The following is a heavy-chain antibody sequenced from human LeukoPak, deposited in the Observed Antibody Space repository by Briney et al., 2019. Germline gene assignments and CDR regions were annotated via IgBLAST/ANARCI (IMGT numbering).Heavy chain of an antibody. Sequence: SETLSLTCTVSGGSISSSSYYWGWIRQPPGKGLEWIGSIYYSGSTYYNPSLKSRVTISVDTSKNQFSLKLSSVTAADTAVYYCARLESQNYYDSSGWVDYRGQGTLVTVSS. V-gene: IGHV4-39*01. J-gene: IGHJ4*02. CDR1: GGSISSSSYY. D-gene: IGHD3-22*01. CDR2: IYYSGST. CDR3: ARLESQNYYDSSGWVDY.